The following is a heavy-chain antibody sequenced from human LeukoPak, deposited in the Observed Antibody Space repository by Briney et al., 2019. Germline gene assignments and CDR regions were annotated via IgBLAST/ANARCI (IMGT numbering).Heavy chain of an antibody. CDR2: ILPDGSQK. Sequence: PGGSLRLSCVASDFTFSFYWMTWARQAPGKGLEWVANILPDGSQKYYVDSVKGRFTISRDNPKNSLYLQINSLRAEDTAVYYCGRLAHNAWYAIDYWGQGTLVTVSS. D-gene: IGHD6-13*01. J-gene: IGHJ4*02. CDR3: GRLAHNAWYAIDY. CDR1: DFTFSFYW. V-gene: IGHV3-7*01.